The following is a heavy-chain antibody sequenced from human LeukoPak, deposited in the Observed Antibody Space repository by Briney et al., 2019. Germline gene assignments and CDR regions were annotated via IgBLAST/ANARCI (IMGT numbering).Heavy chain of an antibody. J-gene: IGHJ4*02. D-gene: IGHD3-22*01. CDR1: GFTFSSYG. CDR3: ARDWALYYCDSSYFDY. Sequence: GGSLRLSCAASGFTFSSYGMHWVRQAPGKGLEWVAVIWYDGSNKYYADSVKGRFTISRDNSKNTLYLQMNSLRAEDTAVYYCARDWALYYCDSSYFDYWGQGTLVTVSS. V-gene: IGHV3-33*01. CDR2: IWYDGSNK.